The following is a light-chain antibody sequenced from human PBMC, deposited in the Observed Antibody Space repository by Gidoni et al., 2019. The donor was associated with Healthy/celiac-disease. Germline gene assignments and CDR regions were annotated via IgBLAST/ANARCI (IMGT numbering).Light chain of an antibody. Sequence: ELVLTQSPGTLSLSPGERATLSCRASQSVSSSYLAWYQQKPGQAPRLLIYGASSRATGIPDRFSGSWSGTDFTLTISRLEPEDFAVYYCQQYGSSPRTFGGGTKVEIK. V-gene: IGKV3-20*01. J-gene: IGKJ4*01. CDR2: GAS. CDR3: QQYGSSPRT. CDR1: QSVSSSY.